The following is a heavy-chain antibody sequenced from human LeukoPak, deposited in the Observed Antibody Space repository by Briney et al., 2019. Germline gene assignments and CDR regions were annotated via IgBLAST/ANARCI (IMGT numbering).Heavy chain of an antibody. CDR3: ATILWFGELNN. J-gene: IGHJ4*02. CDR2: INPNSGGT. Sequence: GASVKVSCKASGYTFTGYYMHWVRQAPGQGLEWMGWINPNSGGTNYAQKFQGRVTMTRDTSTDTAYMELSSLRSEDTAVYYCATILWFGELNNWGQGTLVTVSS. V-gene: IGHV1-2*02. D-gene: IGHD3-10*01. CDR1: GYTFTGYY.